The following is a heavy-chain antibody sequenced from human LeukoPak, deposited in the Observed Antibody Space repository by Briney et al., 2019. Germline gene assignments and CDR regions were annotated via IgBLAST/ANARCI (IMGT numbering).Heavy chain of an antibody. CDR1: GGSFSGYY. CDR3: ARLSFRVVPATKKHYYYYMDV. J-gene: IGHJ6*03. V-gene: IGHV4-34*01. Sequence: SETLSLTCAVYGGSFSGYYWSWIRQPPGKGLEWIGEINHSGSTNYNPSLKSRVTISVDTSKNQFSLKLSSVTAADTAVYYCARLSFRVVPATKKHYYYYMDVWGKGTTVTVSS. CDR2: INHSGST. D-gene: IGHD2-2*01.